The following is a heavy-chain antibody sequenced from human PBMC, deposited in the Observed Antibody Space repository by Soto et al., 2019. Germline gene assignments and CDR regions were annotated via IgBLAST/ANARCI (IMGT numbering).Heavy chain of an antibody. CDR1: GYTFTGYY. V-gene: IGHV1-2*04. CDR3: AREGGFGYDSGWYTLAFDV. J-gene: IGHJ3*01. Sequence: GASVKVSCKASGYTFTGYYMHWVRQAPGQGLEWMGWINPNSGGTNYAQKFQGWVTMTRDTSISTAYMELSRLRSDDTAVYYCAREGGFGYDSGWYTLAFDVWGQGTMVTVSS. D-gene: IGHD6-19*01. CDR2: INPNSGGT.